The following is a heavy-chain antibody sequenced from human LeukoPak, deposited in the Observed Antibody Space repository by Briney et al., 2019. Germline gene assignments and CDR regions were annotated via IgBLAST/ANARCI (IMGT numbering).Heavy chain of an antibody. V-gene: IGHV4-39*07. CDR1: GGSISNNNYY. J-gene: IGHJ3*02. CDR2: IYYSGST. CDR3: ARVEYSGYGGAFDI. D-gene: IGHD5-12*01. Sequence: RSSETLSLTCTVSGGSISNNNYYWGWIRQPPGKGLEWIGSIYYSGSTYYNPSLKSRVTISVDTSKNQFFLKLSSVTAADTAVHYCARVEYSGYGGAFDIWGQGIMGTVSS.